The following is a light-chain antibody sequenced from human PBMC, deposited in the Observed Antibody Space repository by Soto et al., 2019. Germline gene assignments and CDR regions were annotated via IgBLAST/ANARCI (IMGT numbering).Light chain of an antibody. V-gene: IGLV2-14*01. J-gene: IGLJ2*01. CDR3: SSYAGFYTLL. CDR2: GVI. Sequence: QSALTQPASVSGSPGQSITISCTGTSSDIGGYNYVSWYQQHPGKAPKLIIYGVINRPPGVSTRFSGSKSGNTASLTISGLQAEDESEYYCSSYAGFYTLLFGGGTKLTVL. CDR1: SSDIGGYNY.